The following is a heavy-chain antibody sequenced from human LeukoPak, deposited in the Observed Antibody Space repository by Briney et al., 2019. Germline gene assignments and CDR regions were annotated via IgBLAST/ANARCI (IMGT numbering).Heavy chain of an antibody. Sequence: ASVKVSCKASGYTFTSYGITWVRQAPGQGLEWMGWISAYNGNTNYAQKLQGRVTMTTDTSTSTGYMELRSLRSDDTAVYYCAREPEASGSCSTLAYWGQGTLVTVSS. CDR3: AREPEASGSCSTLAY. J-gene: IGHJ4*02. CDR1: GYTFTSYG. CDR2: ISAYNGNT. V-gene: IGHV1-18*04. D-gene: IGHD3-10*01.